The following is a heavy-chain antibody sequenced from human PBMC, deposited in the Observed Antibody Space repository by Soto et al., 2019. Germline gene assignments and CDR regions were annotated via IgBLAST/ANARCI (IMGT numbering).Heavy chain of an antibody. V-gene: IGHV1-3*01. CDR1: GYTFTNFG. CDR3: ARSVVVGTAVDY. D-gene: IGHD2-21*02. Sequence: ASVKVSCKASGYTFTNFGISWVRQAPGQGLEWMGWINAGNGNTKYSQKFQGRVTITRDTSASTAYMELSSLRSEDTAVYYCARSVVVGTAVDYWGPGTLVTVSS. CDR2: INAGNGNT. J-gene: IGHJ4*02.